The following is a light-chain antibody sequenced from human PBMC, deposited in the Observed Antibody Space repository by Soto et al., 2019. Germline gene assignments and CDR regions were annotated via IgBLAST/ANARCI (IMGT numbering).Light chain of an antibody. CDR3: GTWDSSLSVDV. J-gene: IGLJ2*01. Sequence: QSVLTQPPSVSAAPGQKVTISCSGSSSNIGNNYVSWYQQLPGTAPKVLIYDNNKRPSGIPDRFSGSKSGTSATLGITGLQTGDEADYYCGTWDSSLSVDVFGGGTKLTVL. V-gene: IGLV1-51*01. CDR2: DNN. CDR1: SSNIGNNY.